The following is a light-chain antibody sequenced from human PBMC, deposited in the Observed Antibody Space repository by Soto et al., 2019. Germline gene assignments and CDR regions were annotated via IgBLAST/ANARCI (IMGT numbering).Light chain of an antibody. CDR3: QQAHRTPWT. CDR1: QTIGSY. CDR2: AAS. V-gene: IGKV1-39*01. Sequence: DIQMTQSPSSLSASVGDRVTITCRASQTIGSYLNWYQHQPGKAPKLLIYAASNLQSGVPPRFSGSGSGTEFTLTISTLHPEDCATFYCQQAHRTPWTFGPGTKVEI. J-gene: IGKJ1*01.